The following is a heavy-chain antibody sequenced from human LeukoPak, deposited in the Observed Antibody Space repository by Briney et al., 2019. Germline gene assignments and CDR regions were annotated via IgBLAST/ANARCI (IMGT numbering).Heavy chain of an antibody. D-gene: IGHD5-18*01. V-gene: IGHV3-64*01. CDR3: AIGYSYGDAFDI. J-gene: IGHJ3*02. CDR1: GFTFVDFA. CDR2: ISSNGGST. Sequence: GGSLRLSCAASGFTFVDFAMVWVRQAPGKGLEYVSAISSNGGSTYYANSVKGRFTISRDNSKNTLYLQMGSLRAEDMAVYYCAIGYSYGDAFDIWGQGTMVTVSS.